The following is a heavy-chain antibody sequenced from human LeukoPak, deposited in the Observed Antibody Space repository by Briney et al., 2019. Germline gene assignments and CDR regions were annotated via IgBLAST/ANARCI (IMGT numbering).Heavy chain of an antibody. D-gene: IGHD2/OR15-2a*01. CDR1: GFTFSRYW. J-gene: IGHJ6*02. CDR2: ISIDGRRS. CDR3: ASYLTSIPSGMDV. Sequence: PGGSLRLSCAASGFTFSRYWMHWLRQGPGKGRVWVSRISIDGRRSTYADSVKGRFTISRDNGNNTLYLQMNSLRAEDTAVYYCASYLTSIPSGMDVWGQGTTVIVSS. V-gene: IGHV3-74*01.